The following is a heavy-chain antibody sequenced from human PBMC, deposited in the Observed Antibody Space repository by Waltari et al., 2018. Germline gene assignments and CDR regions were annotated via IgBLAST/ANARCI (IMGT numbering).Heavy chain of an antibody. CDR1: GYPFTGSY. J-gene: IGHJ1*01. V-gene: IGHV1-2*02. CDR3: ARVEYSSSAFQH. Sequence: QVQLVQSGAEVKKPGASVKVSCKASGYPFTGSYMPLVRQAPGQGLEWMGWINPNSGGTNYAQKFQGRVTMTRDTSISTAYMELSRLRSDDTAVYYCARVEYSSSAFQHWGQGTLVTVSS. D-gene: IGHD6-13*01. CDR2: INPNSGGT.